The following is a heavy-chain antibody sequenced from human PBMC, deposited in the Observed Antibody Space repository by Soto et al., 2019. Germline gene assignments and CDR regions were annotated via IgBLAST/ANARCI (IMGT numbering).Heavy chain of an antibody. CDR1: GFTFSSYA. V-gene: IGHV3-23*01. J-gene: IGHJ4*02. CDR3: AKLKITMIVVAPNAYFDY. CDR2: ISVSGGST. D-gene: IGHD3-22*01. Sequence: PGGSLRLSCAASGFTFSSYAMSWVRQAPGKGLEWVSVISVSGGSTYYADSVKGRFTISRDNSKNTLYLQMNSLRAEDTALYYCAKLKITMIVVAPNAYFDYWGQGTLVTVSS.